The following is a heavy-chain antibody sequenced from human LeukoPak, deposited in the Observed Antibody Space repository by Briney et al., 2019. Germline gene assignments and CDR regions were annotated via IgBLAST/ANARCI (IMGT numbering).Heavy chain of an antibody. CDR2: ISRDGSDK. J-gene: IGHJ4*02. CDR3: ARDYWWNYDY. D-gene: IGHD1-7*01. V-gene: IGHV3-30-3*01. CDR1: GFTFSDYA. Sequence: GGSLGLSCAASGFTFSDYAMHWVRQAPGKGLEWVAVISRDGSDKYYPGSVRGRFTISRDNSENTIYLQMDSLRAEDTAIYYCARDYWWNYDYWGQGTLVTVSS.